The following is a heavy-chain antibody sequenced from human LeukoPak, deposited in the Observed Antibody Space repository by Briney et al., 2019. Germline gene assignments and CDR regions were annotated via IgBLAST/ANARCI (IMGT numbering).Heavy chain of an antibody. V-gene: IGHV3-23*01. J-gene: IGHJ4*02. CDR3: AKKGGSTWNPLDY. CDR1: GFTFSSYA. CDR2: ISGSGAST. D-gene: IGHD6-13*01. Sequence: GGSLRLSCAASGFTFSSYAMSWVRQAPGKGLEWVSTISGSGASTHYADSVKGRFTISRDNSKNTLYVQMNSLRAEDTAVYYCAKKGGSTWNPLDYWGQGTLVTVSS.